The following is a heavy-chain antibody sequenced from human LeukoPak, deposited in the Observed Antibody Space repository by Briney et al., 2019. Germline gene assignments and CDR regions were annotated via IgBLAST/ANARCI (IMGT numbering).Heavy chain of an antibody. CDR3: ARSGKVDYVWGSYRPFDY. D-gene: IGHD3-16*02. CDR1: GFTFSIYS. J-gene: IGHJ4*02. Sequence: GGSLRLSCAASGFTFSIYSMNWVRQAPGKGLEWVSSITSTSNGIYYADSVKGRFTVSRDNAKNSLYLQMNSLRAEDTAVYYCARSGKVDYVWGSYRPFDYWGQGTLVTVSS. CDR2: ITSTSNGI. V-gene: IGHV3-21*01.